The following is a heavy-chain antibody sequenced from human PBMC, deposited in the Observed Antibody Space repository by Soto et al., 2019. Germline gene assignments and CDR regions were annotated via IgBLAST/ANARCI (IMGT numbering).Heavy chain of an antibody. CDR1: GYTFTSYY. J-gene: IGHJ4*02. CDR3: SRPQLRGYDDAFIDY. D-gene: IGHD5-18*01. Sequence: QVQLVQSGAEVKKPGASVKVSCKASGYTFTSYYVNWVRQAPGQGLEWMGIINPSGGSTIYGQKFQGRVTMTRDTSTSTVYMQLSSLRSEDTAVYYCSRPQLRGYDDAFIDYWVQGTLVTVSS. CDR2: INPSGGST. V-gene: IGHV1-46*03.